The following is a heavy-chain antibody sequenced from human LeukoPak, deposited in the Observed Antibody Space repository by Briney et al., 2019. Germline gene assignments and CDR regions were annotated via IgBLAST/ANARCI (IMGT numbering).Heavy chain of an antibody. CDR3: AKDRELWEVSSGDAVDF. CDR2: IAYSGTT. D-gene: IGHD1-26*01. CDR1: GASISSRGYY. Sequence: SETLSLTCTVSGASISSRGYYWNWIRQHPGKGLEWIGYIAYSGTTNYNPSLKSRASISQDTSRNQLSLKLQSVTAADTAVYYCAKDRELWEVSSGDAVDFWGQGTMVTVSS. V-gene: IGHV4-31*03. J-gene: IGHJ3*01.